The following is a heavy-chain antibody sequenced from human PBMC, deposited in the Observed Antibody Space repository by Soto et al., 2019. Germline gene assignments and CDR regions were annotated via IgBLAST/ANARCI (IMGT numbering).Heavy chain of an antibody. CDR3: ARGVLY. V-gene: IGHV4-31*03. CDR2: IFYSGTT. Sequence: SETLSLTCTVSGGSISSGGYFWSWIRQPPGKGLEWIGNIFYSGTTYYNPSLKSRVTISVDTSKKQFSLKLSSVTAADTAVYFCARGVLYWGQGTLVTVSS. D-gene: IGHD1-1*01. J-gene: IGHJ4*02. CDR1: GGSISSGGYF.